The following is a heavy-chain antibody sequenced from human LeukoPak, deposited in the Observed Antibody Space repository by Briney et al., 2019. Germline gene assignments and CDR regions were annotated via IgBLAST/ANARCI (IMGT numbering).Heavy chain of an antibody. D-gene: IGHD3-3*01. J-gene: IGHJ4*02. V-gene: IGHV3-21*01. CDR1: GFTFSSYS. CDR3: AKGRGDLGYYDFWSGYYTIYFDY. Sequence: GGSLRLSCAASGFTFSSYSMNWVRQAPGKGLEWVSSISSSSSYIYYADSVKGRFTISRDNAKNSLYLQMDSLRAEDTAVYYCAKGRGDLGYYDFWSGYYTIYFDYWGQGTLVTVSS. CDR2: ISSSSSYI.